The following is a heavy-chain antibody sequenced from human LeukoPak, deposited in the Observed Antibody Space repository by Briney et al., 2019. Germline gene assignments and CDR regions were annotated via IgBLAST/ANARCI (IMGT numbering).Heavy chain of an antibody. V-gene: IGHV4-59*01. CDR1: GGSISRYY. CDR2: IYYSGTT. CDR3: ARAEGLDA. J-gene: IGHJ5*02. Sequence: KASETLPLTCTVSGGSISRYYWSWIRQPPGKGLEWIGYIYYSGTTNFNPSLKSRVTMSVDTSKNQFSLKVTSVTAADTAVYYCARAEGLDAWGQGTLVTVSS. D-gene: IGHD3/OR15-3a*01.